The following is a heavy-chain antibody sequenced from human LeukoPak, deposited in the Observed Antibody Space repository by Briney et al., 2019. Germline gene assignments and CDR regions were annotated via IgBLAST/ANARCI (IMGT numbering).Heavy chain of an antibody. CDR3: AREGQQLVHYFDY. D-gene: IGHD6-13*01. J-gene: IGHJ4*02. CDR1: GGSISDGAYY. CDR2: ISQSDSA. V-gene: IGHV4-61*08. Sequence: KSSETLSLTCTVSGGSISDGAYYWTWIRQPPGKGLEWVGHISQSDSAHYNPSLKSRVTISEDKSKNQFSLKLSSVTAADTAVYHCAREGQQLVHYFDYWGQGTLVTVSS.